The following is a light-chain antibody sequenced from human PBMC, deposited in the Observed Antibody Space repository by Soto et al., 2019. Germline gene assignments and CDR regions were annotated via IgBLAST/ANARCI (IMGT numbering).Light chain of an antibody. CDR2: AAS. CDR1: QSISRN. CDR3: QQSYSTPYT. V-gene: IGKV1-39*01. J-gene: IGKJ2*01. Sequence: DIQMTQSPSSLSASVGDRVTITCRASQSISRNLNWYQQKPGKAPKLLIYAASSLQSGVPSRFSGSGSGTDFTLTISSLQPEDFATYYCQQSYSTPYTFGQGTKLEMK.